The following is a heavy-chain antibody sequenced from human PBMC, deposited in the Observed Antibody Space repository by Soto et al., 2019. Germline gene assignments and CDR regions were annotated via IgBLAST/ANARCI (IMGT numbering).Heavy chain of an antibody. D-gene: IGHD7-27*01. CDR1: GGTFSSYA. J-gene: IGHJ4*02. CDR3: ARDGALTGYDY. Sequence: GASVKVSCKASGGTFSSYATSWVRQAPGQGLEWMGGIIPILGTANYAQKFQGRVTITADESTSTAYMELSSLRSEDTAVYYCARDGALTGYDYWGQGTLVTVSS. V-gene: IGHV1-69*13. CDR2: IIPILGTA.